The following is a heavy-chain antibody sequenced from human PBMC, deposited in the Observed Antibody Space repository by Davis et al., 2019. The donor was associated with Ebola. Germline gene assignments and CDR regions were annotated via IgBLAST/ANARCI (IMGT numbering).Heavy chain of an antibody. V-gene: IGHV4-34*01. Sequence: SETLSLTCAVYGGSFSGYYWSWIRQPPGKGLEWIGEINHSGSTNYNPSLKSRVTISVDTSKNQFSLKLSSVTAADTAVYYCARVRWFGGWGFDYWGQGTLVTVSS. CDR2: INHSGST. CDR3: ARVRWFGGWGFDY. J-gene: IGHJ4*02. D-gene: IGHD3-10*01. CDR1: GGSFSGYY.